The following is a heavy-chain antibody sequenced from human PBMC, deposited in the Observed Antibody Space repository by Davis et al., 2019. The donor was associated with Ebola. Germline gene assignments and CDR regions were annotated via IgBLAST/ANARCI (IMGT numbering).Heavy chain of an antibody. D-gene: IGHD6-19*01. CDR2: ISGAGYNT. V-gene: IGHV3-23*01. Sequence: GESLKISCAASGFTFSSYAMSWVRQAPGKGLEWVSGISGAGYNTYHADSVKGRFTISRDNSKNTLYLQMNSLSADDTAVYYCATCGFCISSSGIDYRGQGTLVTVSS. J-gene: IGHJ4*02. CDR1: GFTFSSYA. CDR3: ATCGFCISSSGIDY.